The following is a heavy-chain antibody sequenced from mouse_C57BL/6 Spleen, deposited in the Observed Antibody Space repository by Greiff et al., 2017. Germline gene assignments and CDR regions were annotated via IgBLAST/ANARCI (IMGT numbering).Heavy chain of an antibody. J-gene: IGHJ4*01. CDR1: GFSLTSYG. V-gene: IGHV2-5*01. Sequence: QVQLKESGPGLVQPSQSLSITCTVSGFSLTSYGVHWVRQSPGKGLEWLGVIWRGGSTDYNAAFMSRLSITKDTSKSQVFFKMNSLQADDTAIYYCAKNKDVDYAMDYWGQGTSVTVSS. CDR2: IWRGGST. CDR3: AKNKDVDYAMDY.